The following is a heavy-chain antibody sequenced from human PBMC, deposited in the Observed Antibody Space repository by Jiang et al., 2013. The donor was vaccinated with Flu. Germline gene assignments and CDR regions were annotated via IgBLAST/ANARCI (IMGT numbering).Heavy chain of an antibody. Sequence: QLVESGGGLVQPGGSLRLSCAASGFTFSSYDMHWVRQATGKGLEWVSAIGTAGGTYYPGSVKGRFTISRENAKNSLYLQMNSLRAGDTAVYYCARAGDWVVGDYYGMDVWGQGTTVTVSS. CDR2: IGTAGGT. V-gene: IGHV3-13*01. D-gene: IGHD1-26*01. CDR3: ARAGDWVVGDYYGMDV. CDR1: GFTFSSYD. J-gene: IGHJ6*02.